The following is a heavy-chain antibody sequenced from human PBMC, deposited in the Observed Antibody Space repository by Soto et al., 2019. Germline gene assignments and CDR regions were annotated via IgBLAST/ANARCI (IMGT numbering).Heavy chain of an antibody. J-gene: IGHJ4*02. D-gene: IGHD1-20*01. CDR3: AHRRGGYNWDDGYFDY. CDR2: TYWDDDN. Sequence: SGPTLVKPTQTLTLTCTFSGFSISTSGVGVGWIRQPPGKALEWLAFTYWDDDNRYHPSLKSRLTVAKDASKSRVVLLMTSMDPVDTATYYCAHRRGGYNWDDGYFDYWGQGTLVTVSS. CDR1: GFSISTSGVG. V-gene: IGHV2-5*02.